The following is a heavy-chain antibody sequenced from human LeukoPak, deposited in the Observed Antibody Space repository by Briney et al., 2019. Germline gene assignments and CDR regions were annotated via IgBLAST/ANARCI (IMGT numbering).Heavy chain of an antibody. V-gene: IGHV3-30*18. D-gene: IGHD1-26*01. CDR1: GFTFSSSA. Sequence: GGSLRLSCVASGFTFSSSAFHWVRQAPGKGLDWVALISYDGSNNYYADSVKGRFTISRDNTRGTLYLQMDSLRADDTAVYYCAKAGSHSYFEYWGQGTLVTVSS. CDR3: AKAGSHSYFEY. J-gene: IGHJ4*02. CDR2: ISYDGSNN.